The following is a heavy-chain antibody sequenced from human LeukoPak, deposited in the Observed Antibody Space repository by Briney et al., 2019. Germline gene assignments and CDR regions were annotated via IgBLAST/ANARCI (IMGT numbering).Heavy chain of an antibody. J-gene: IGHJ4*02. D-gene: IGHD2-21*02. CDR1: GITFSNAW. V-gene: IGHV3-15*01. CDR3: TTDIVVVTAILGQDY. CDR2: IKSKTDGGTT. Sequence: GGSLRLSCAASGITFSNAWMTWVRQAPGKGLEWVGRIKSKTDGGTTDYAAPVKGRFTISRDDSKNTLYLQMNSLKTEDTAVYYCTTDIVVVTAILGQDYWGQGTLVTVSS.